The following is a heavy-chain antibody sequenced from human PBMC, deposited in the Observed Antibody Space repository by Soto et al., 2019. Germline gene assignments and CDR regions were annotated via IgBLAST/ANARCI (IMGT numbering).Heavy chain of an antibody. D-gene: IGHD6-13*01. CDR1: EFTFIHYL. V-gene: IGHV3-74*01. Sequence: PGGSLRLSCAASEFTFIHYLMHWVRQAPGKGLVRVSRISSDGTTTNYADSVKGRFTISRDNAKNTLYLQMTSLRVEERAIYYCVRGKVAAGFDYWGQGALVTVSS. CDR3: VRGKVAAGFDY. CDR2: ISSDGTTT. J-gene: IGHJ4*02.